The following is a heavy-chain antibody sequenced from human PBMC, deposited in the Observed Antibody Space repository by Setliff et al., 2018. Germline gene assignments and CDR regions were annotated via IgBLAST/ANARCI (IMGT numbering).Heavy chain of an antibody. CDR1: GVSFSDYY. V-gene: IGHV4-34*01. Sequence: SETLSLTCTVYGVSFSDYYWGWVRQSPGKGLDWIGEINHSGTTNYDPSLEGRISISVDTSKRQFSLKLTSVTAADMAVYYCRFWSGYHKNDYWAQGTLVTVSS. CDR2: INHSGTT. CDR3: RFWSGYHKNDY. J-gene: IGHJ4*02. D-gene: IGHD3-3*01.